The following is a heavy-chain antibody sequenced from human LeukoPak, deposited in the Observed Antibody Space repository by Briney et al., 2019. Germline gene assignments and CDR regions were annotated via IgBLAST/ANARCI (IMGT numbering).Heavy chain of an antibody. CDR3: ARRGYTSSH. Sequence: SETLSLTCGLYGGSLSRYYWSWIRQSPGKGLEWIGEINHSGTTNYNPSLKSRVAISVDTSTNQVSLKLHSVTASDTAVYYCARRGYTSSHWGQGTLVTVSS. V-gene: IGHV4-34*01. J-gene: IGHJ4*02. CDR2: INHSGTT. CDR1: GGSLSRYY. D-gene: IGHD6-13*01.